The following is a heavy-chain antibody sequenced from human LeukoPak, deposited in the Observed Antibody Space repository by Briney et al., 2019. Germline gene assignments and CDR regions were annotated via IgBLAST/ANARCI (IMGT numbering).Heavy chain of an antibody. CDR2: ISWDGRDT. CDR3: AKDICQDGRGHHYLDY. CDR1: GFTFDDYT. J-gene: IGHJ4*02. D-gene: IGHD5-24*01. Sequence: GGSLRLSCAASGFTFDDYTMYWVRQAPGKGLEWVSLISWDGRDTKYADSVKGRFTTSRDNNKNSLYLQMSSLRLEDSALYYCAKDICQDGRGHHYLDYWGQGTLVTVSS. V-gene: IGHV3-43*01.